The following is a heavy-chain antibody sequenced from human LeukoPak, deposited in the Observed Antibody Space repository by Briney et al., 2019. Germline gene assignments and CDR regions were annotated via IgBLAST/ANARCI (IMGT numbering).Heavy chain of an antibody. CDR1: GFTFSDYQ. J-gene: IGHJ2*01. D-gene: IGHD3-3*01. V-gene: IGHV3-11*01. Sequence: GGSLRLSCAASGFTFSDYQMIWIRQAPGKGLKWISYISSGGSTIYYADSVKGRFTISRDNAKNSLYLQMNSLRAEDTAVYYCARHSVWSGYYTYWYFDLWGRGTLVTVSS. CDR3: ARHSVWSGYYTYWYFDL. CDR2: ISSGGSTI.